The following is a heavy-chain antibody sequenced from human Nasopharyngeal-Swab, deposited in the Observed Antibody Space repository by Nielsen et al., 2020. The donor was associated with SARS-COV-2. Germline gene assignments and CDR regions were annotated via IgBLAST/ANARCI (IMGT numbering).Heavy chain of an antibody. CDR2: IYYSGST. D-gene: IGHD3-22*01. CDR3: AREKGYYDSLFYYGMDV. CDR1: GGSISSDGYC. V-gene: IGHV4-31*03. J-gene: IGHJ6*02. Sequence: LRLSCTVSGGSISSDGYCWSWIRQHPGKGLEWIGYIYYSGSTYYNPSLKSRVTISVDTSKNQFSLNLSSVTAADTAVYYCAREKGYYDSLFYYGMDVWGQGTTVTVSS.